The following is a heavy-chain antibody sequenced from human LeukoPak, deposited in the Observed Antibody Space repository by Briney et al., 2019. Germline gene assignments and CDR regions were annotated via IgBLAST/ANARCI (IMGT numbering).Heavy chain of an antibody. D-gene: IGHD6-13*01. J-gene: IGHJ4*02. Sequence: GGSLRLSCAASGFTFSSYSMGWVRQAPGKGLEWVANIKQDGSAKYYVDSVKGRFTISRDNAKNTLYLQMNSLRAEDTAVYYCAREGGSSWYLDYWGQGTLVTVSS. CDR2: IKQDGSAK. CDR1: GFTFSSYS. V-gene: IGHV3-7*01. CDR3: AREGGSSWYLDY.